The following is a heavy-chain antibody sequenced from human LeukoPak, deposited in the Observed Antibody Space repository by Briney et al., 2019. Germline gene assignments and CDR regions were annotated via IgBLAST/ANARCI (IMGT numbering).Heavy chain of an antibody. CDR1: GGSISSGGYY. CDR2: IYYSGST. D-gene: IGHD2-2*01. CDR3: ARQYCSSTSCRPFDY. V-gene: IGHV4-31*03. J-gene: IGHJ4*02. Sequence: SETLSLTCTVSGGSISSGGYYWSWTRQHPGKGLEWIGYIYYSGSTYYNPSLKSRVTISVDTSKNQFSLKLSSVTAADTAVYYCARQYCSSTSCRPFDYWSQGTLVTVSS.